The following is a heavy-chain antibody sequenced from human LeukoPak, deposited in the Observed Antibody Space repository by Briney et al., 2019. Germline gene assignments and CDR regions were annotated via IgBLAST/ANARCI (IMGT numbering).Heavy chain of an antibody. D-gene: IGHD3-10*01. Sequence: SETLSLTCAVYGGSFSGYYWSWIRQPPGKGLEWIGEINHSGSTNYNPSLKSRVTISVDTSKNQFSLKLSSVTAADTAVYYCARDEYYYYGSGSFTGLVGFDPWGQGTLVTVSS. CDR3: ARDEYYYYGSGSFTGLVGFDP. J-gene: IGHJ5*02. V-gene: IGHV4-34*01. CDR2: INHSGST. CDR1: GGSFSGYY.